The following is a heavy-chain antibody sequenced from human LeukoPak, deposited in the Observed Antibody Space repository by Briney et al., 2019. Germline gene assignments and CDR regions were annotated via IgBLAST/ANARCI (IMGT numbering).Heavy chain of an antibody. Sequence: PGGSLRLSCAASGITFGSYAMHWVRQAPGKGLEWASAISYDGSDEFYADPVKGRFTVSRDNSKSTLYLQMNSLRPEDTAVYYCARDRSYSFFDYWGQGTLVTVSS. CDR1: GITFGSYA. J-gene: IGHJ4*02. CDR3: ARDRSYSFFDY. V-gene: IGHV3-30*04. D-gene: IGHD2-21*01. CDR2: ISYDGSDE.